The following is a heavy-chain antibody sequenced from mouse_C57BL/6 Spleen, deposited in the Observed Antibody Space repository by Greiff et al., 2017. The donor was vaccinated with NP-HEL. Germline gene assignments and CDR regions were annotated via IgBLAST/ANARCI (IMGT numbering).Heavy chain of an antibody. CDR1: GYAFTNYL. CDR3: ARDTLLFYFDY. Sequence: QVQLKESGAELVRPGTSVKVSCKASGYAFTNYLIEWVKQRPGQGLEWIGVINPGSGATNYNEKFKGKATLTADKSSSTAYMQLSSLTSEDSAVYFCARDTLLFYFDYWGQGTTLTVSS. J-gene: IGHJ2*01. D-gene: IGHD2-1*01. V-gene: IGHV1-54*01. CDR2: INPGSGAT.